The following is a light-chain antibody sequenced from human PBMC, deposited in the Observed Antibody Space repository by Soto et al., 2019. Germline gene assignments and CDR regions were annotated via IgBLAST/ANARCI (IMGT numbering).Light chain of an antibody. V-gene: IGKV3-15*01. Sequence: EIVLTQSPGTLSSSPGDRATLSCRASQTVTSNYLAWYQQKPGQAPRLLIYGASTRATGIPARFSGSGSGTEFTLTISSLQSEDFAVYYCQHYNNWLGTFGGGTKVDIK. CDR2: GAS. J-gene: IGKJ4*01. CDR3: QHYNNWLGT. CDR1: QTVTSN.